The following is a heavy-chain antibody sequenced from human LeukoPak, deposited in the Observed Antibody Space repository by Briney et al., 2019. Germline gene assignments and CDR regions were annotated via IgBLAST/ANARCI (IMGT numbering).Heavy chain of an antibody. V-gene: IGHV4-59*01. D-gene: IGHD3-10*01. CDR1: GGSISDYY. CDR3: ARGGYYGSGNDFRFDP. J-gene: IGHJ5*02. Sequence: SETLSLTCTLSGGSISDYYWSWIRQPPGKGLEWIGYIYYSGSTNYNPSLKSRVTISVDTSKNQFSLKLSSVTAADTAVYYCARGGYYGSGNDFRFDPWGQGTLVTVSS. CDR2: IYYSGST.